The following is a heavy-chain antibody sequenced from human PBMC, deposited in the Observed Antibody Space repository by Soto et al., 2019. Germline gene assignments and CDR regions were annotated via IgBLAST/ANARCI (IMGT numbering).Heavy chain of an antibody. CDR3: ARQRKCSSITCYERNYMDV. J-gene: IGHJ6*03. CDR1: GGSLSSSSYY. Sequence: SETLSLTCTVSGGSLSSSSYYWGWIRQPPGKGLEWIGSIFYSGSTYYNPSLKSRVTISVDTSKNQLSLKLSPVTAADTAVYYCARQRKCSSITCYERNYMDVWGKGTTVPVS. CDR2: IFYSGST. V-gene: IGHV4-39*01. D-gene: IGHD2-2*01.